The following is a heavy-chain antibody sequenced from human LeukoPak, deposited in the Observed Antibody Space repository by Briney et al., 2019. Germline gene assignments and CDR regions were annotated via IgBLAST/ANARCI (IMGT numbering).Heavy chain of an antibody. CDR3: ARDLPYGRLGGDHFFDY. CDR2: TYYRSKWYN. Sequence: SQTLSLTCAISGDSVSSNSAAWNWTRQSPSRDLEWLGRTYYRSKWYNDYAVSVKSRITINPDTSKNQFSLQLNSVTPEDTAVYYCARDLPYGRLGGDHFFDYWGQGTLVTVSS. D-gene: IGHD3-10*01. J-gene: IGHJ4*02. V-gene: IGHV6-1*01. CDR1: GDSVSSNSAA.